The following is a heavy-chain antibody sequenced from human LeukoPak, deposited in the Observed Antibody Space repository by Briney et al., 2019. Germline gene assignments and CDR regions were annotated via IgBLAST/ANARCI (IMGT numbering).Heavy chain of an antibody. CDR3: ARDSGYCSSTSCYHYYYYYMDV. Sequence: GGSLRLSCAASGFTFSSYSMNWVRQAPGKGLEWVSSISSSSYIYYADSVKGRFTISRDNAKNSLYLQMNSLRAEDTAVYYCARDSGYCSSTSCYHYYYYYMDVWGKGTTVTVSS. CDR2: ISSSSYI. D-gene: IGHD2-2*01. J-gene: IGHJ6*03. CDR1: GFTFSSYS. V-gene: IGHV3-21*01.